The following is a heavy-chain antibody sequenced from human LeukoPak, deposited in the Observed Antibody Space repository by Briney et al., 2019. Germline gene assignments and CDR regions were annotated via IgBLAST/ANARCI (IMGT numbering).Heavy chain of an antibody. CDR3: ARPDLMRELRFDP. D-gene: IGHD1-7*01. CDR2: INNDGSST. J-gene: IGHJ5*02. Sequence: GGSLRLSCAASGFTFSNYWMHWVRQAPGKGLVWVSCINNDGSSTDYADSVKGRFTISRDNAKNTLYLQMNCLRAEDTAVYYCARPDLMRELRFDPWGQGTLVTVSS. V-gene: IGHV3-74*01. CDR1: GFTFSNYW.